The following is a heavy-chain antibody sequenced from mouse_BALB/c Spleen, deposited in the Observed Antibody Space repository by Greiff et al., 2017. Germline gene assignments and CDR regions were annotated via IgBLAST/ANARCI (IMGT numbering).Heavy chain of an antibody. D-gene: IGHD2-12*01. J-gene: IGHJ3*01. CDR2: IWAGGST. CDR3: ARDVPYSPDVLAY. V-gene: IGHV2-9*02. Sequence: VKVVESGPGLVAPSQSLSITCTVSGFSLTSYGVHWVRQPPGKGLEWLGVIWAGGSTNYNSALMSRLSISKDNSKSQVFLKMNSLQTDDTAMYYCARDVPYSPDVLAYWGQGTLVTVSA. CDR1: GFSLTSYG.